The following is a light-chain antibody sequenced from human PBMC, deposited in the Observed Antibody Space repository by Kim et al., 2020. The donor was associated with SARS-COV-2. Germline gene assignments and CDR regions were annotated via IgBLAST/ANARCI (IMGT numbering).Light chain of an antibody. J-gene: IGKJ4*01. V-gene: IGKV3-15*01. Sequence: VSPGERATLSCRANQSVATHLAWYQQKPGQPPRLLISGISTRATGIPARFSGSGSGTEFTLTISSLQSEDFAVYYCHQHNDWPLTFGGGTKVDIK. CDR3: HQHNDWPLT. CDR1: QSVATH. CDR2: GIS.